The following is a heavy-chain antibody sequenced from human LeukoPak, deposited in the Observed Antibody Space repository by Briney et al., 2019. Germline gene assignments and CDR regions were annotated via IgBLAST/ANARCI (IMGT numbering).Heavy chain of an antibody. Sequence: GGSLRLSCAASGFSFSSYSVTWVRQAPGKGLEWVSYISHTGSTMSYADSVKGRFTISRDNARNSLYLQMNSLRAEDTAVYYCAIPPLSGTGSSRPLAGMDVWGQGTTVTVSS. CDR1: GFSFSSYS. V-gene: IGHV3-48*04. D-gene: IGHD3-10*01. J-gene: IGHJ6*02. CDR3: AIPPLSGTGSSRPLAGMDV. CDR2: ISHTGSTM.